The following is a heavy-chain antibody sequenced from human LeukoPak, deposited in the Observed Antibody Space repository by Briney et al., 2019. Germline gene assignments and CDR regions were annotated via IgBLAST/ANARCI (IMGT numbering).Heavy chain of an antibody. J-gene: IGHJ6*03. CDR3: ARTTVTKGNYYYYMDV. CDR1: GGTFSSYA. CDR2: IIPIFGTA. Sequence: SVTVSCKASGGTFSSYAISWVRQAPGQGLEWMGGIIPIFGTANYAQKFQGRVTITTDESTSTAYMELSSLRSEDTAVYYCARTTVTKGNYYYYMDVWGKGTTVTVSS. D-gene: IGHD4-17*01. V-gene: IGHV1-69*05.